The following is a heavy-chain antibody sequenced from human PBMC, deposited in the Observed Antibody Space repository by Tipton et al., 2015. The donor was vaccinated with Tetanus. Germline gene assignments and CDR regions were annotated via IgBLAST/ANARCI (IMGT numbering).Heavy chain of an antibody. CDR3: ASGSALDY. J-gene: IGHJ4*02. CDR2: VSSTSSYI. CDR1: GFIYSSYT. Sequence: QLVQSGGGLVKPGGSLRLSCEVSGFIYSSYTMNWVRQAPGKGLEWVASVSSTSSYIYYADSLKGRFTISRDNAKNSLYLQMDNLRAEDTAVYFCASGSALDYWGQGTLVTVSS. D-gene: IGHD6-25*01. V-gene: IGHV3-21*06.